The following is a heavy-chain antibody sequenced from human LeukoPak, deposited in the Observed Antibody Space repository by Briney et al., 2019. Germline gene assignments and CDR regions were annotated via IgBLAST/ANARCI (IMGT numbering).Heavy chain of an antibody. CDR1: VGPMRSSSYY. CDR2: IYYSGST. J-gene: IGHJ4*02. CDR3: ARQVVAVAGTAYFDY. Sequence: SETLSLTCTVSVGPMRSSSYYGGWIRQPPGKGLEWIGSIYYSGSTYYNASLKSRGTISVDTSKNQFSLKLNSVTAADTAVYFCARQVVAVAGTAYFDYWGQGTLVTVSS. V-gene: IGHV4-39*01. D-gene: IGHD6-19*01.